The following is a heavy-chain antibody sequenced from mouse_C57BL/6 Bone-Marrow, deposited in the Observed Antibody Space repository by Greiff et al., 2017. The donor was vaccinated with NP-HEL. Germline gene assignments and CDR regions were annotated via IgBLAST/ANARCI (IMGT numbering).Heavy chain of an antibody. D-gene: IGHD3-3*01. CDR2: IDPSDSYT. CDR1: GYTFTSYW. Sequence: QVQLQQPGAELVMPGASVKLSCKASGYTFTSYWMHWVKLRPGQGLEWIGEIDPSDSYTNYNQKFKGKSTLTVDKSSSTAYMQLSSLTSEDSAVYYCARKRAYFDVWGTGTTVTVSS. J-gene: IGHJ1*03. V-gene: IGHV1-69*01. CDR3: ARKRAYFDV.